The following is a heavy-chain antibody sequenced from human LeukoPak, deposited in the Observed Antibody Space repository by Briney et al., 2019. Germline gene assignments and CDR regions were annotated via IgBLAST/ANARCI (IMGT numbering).Heavy chain of an antibody. Sequence: GSLRLSCAASGFTFSSYAMSWVRQPPGKGLEWIGEINHSGSTNYNPYLKSRVTISVDTSKNQFSLKLSSVTDADTAVYYCAREGAQCGGDYWGQGTLVTVSS. D-gene: IGHD4-23*01. CDR1: GFTFSSYA. J-gene: IGHJ4*02. CDR3: AREGAQCGGDY. CDR2: INHSGST. V-gene: IGHV4-34*01.